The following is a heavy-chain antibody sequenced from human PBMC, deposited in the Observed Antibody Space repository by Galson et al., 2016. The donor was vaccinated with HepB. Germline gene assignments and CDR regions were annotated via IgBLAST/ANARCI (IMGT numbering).Heavy chain of an antibody. CDR3: AKLVPFITIFGVLRGDWFDP. CDR2: ISGSDGDT. J-gene: IGHJ5*02. CDR1: GFSFSSYA. D-gene: IGHD3-3*01. V-gene: IGHV3-23*01. Sequence: SLRLSCAASGFSFSSYAMSWVRQAPGKGLEWVSDISGSDGDTYYADSVKGRFTISRDISNNTVYLQMNSLRAEDTAVYYCAKLVPFITIFGVLRGDWFDPWGQGTLVTVSS.